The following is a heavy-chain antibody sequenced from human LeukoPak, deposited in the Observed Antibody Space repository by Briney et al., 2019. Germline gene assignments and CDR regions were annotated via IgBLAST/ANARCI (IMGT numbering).Heavy chain of an antibody. CDR1: GYTFTGYY. V-gene: IGHV1-2*02. D-gene: IGHD3-16*02. CDR2: INPNSGGT. Sequence: ASVKVSCKASGYTFTGYYMHWVRQAPGQGLEGMGWINPNSGGTNYAQRFQGRVTMTRDTSISTAYMELSRLRSDDTAVYYCARLIMITFGGVIPGIDYWGQGTLVTVSS. J-gene: IGHJ4*02. CDR3: ARLIMITFGGVIPGIDY.